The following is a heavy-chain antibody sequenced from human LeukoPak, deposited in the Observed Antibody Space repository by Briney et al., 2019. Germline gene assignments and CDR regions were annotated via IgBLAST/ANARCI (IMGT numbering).Heavy chain of an antibody. Sequence: GGSLRLSCAASGFTFSSYGMHWVRQAPGKGLEWVAVISYDGSNKYYADSVKGRFTISRDNSKNTLYLQMNSLRAEDTAVYYCARDGDFYGDALSVYYFDYWGQGTLVTVSS. J-gene: IGHJ4*02. CDR3: ARDGDFYGDALSVYYFDY. V-gene: IGHV3-30*03. D-gene: IGHD4-17*01. CDR2: ISYDGSNK. CDR1: GFTFSSYG.